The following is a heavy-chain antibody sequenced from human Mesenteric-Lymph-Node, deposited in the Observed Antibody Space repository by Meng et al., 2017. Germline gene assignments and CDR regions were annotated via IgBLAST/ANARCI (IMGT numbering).Heavy chain of an antibody. CDR3: ARTQGGRRLVDY. Sequence: GGSLRLSCAASGFTVSSNYMSWVRQAPGKGLEWVSVIYSGGSTYYADSVKGRFTISRDNSKNTLYLQMNSLRAGDTAVYYCARTQGGRRLVDYWGQGTLVTVSS. CDR1: GFTVSSNY. D-gene: IGHD6-25*01. V-gene: IGHV3-53*01. CDR2: IYSGGST. J-gene: IGHJ4*02.